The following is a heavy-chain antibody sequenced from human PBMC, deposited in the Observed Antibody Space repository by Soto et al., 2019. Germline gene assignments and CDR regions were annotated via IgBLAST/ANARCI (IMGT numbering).Heavy chain of an antibody. V-gene: IGHV3-74*01. CDR2: INTDGSRT. D-gene: IGHD1-26*01. J-gene: IGHJ5*02. CDR1: KFTFSSYW. Sequence: EVQLVESGGGLVQPGGSLRLSCAASKFTFSSYWMHWVRQAPGKGLVWVSRINTDGSRTTYADYVKGRFTISRDNAKNTAFLQMDSLRAEDTAMYYCARVASGSYDWSDHWGQGTLVTVSP. CDR3: ARVASGSYDWSDH.